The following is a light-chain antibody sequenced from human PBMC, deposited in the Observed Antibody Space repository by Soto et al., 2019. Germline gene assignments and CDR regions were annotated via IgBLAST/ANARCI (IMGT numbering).Light chain of an antibody. V-gene: IGLV2-14*01. J-gene: IGLJ1*01. CDR2: DVS. CDR3: SSYTSSSTGV. CDR1: SSDVGGYNY. Sequence: QSVLTQPASVSGSPGPSITFSCTGTSSDVGGYNYVSWYQQHPGKAPKLMIYDVSNRPSGVSNRFSGSKSGNTASLTISGLQAEDEADYYCSSYTSSSTGVFGTGTKVTVL.